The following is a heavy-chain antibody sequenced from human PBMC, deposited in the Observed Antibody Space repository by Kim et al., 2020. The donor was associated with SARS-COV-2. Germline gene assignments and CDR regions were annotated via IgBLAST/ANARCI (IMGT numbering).Heavy chain of an antibody. CDR2: IYYSGST. J-gene: IGHJ4*02. CDR3: ARGDRQLWLLGVDY. Sequence: SETLSLTCTVSGGSISSSSYYWGWIRQPPGKGLEWIGSIYYSGSTYYNPSLKSRVTISVDTSKNQFSLRLSSVTAADTAVYYCARGDRQLWLLGVDYWGQGTLVTVSS. CDR1: GGSISSSSYY. V-gene: IGHV4-39*01. D-gene: IGHD5-18*01.